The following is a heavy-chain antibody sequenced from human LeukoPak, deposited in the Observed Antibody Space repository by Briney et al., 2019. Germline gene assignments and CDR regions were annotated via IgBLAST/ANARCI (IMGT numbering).Heavy chain of an antibody. CDR2: INYSGST. CDR3: ARGGTRLYTSGSLDY. Sequence: YINYSGSTNYTPSLKRRVTVSVDTSKTQFSLELSSVTAADTAVYYCARGGTRLYTSGSLDYWGQGILVTVSS. D-gene: IGHD6-25*01. V-gene: IGHV4-59*09. J-gene: IGHJ4*02.